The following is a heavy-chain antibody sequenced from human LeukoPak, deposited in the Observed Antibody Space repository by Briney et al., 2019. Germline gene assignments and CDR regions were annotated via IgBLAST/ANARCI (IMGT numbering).Heavy chain of an antibody. Sequence: GGSLRLSCAASGFTFSSYAMSWVRQAPGKGLEWVSAISGSSGSTYYADSVKGRFTISRDNSKNTLYLQMNSLRAEDTAVYYCAKDMGSYWEPYFDYWGQGTLVTVSS. V-gene: IGHV3-23*01. J-gene: IGHJ4*02. CDR2: ISGSSGST. D-gene: IGHD1-26*01. CDR1: GFTFSSYA. CDR3: AKDMGSYWEPYFDY.